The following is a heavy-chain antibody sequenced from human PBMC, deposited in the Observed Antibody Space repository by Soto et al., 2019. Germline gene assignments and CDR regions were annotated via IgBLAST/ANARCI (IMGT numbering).Heavy chain of an antibody. CDR1: GGTFSSYA. V-gene: IGHV1-69*01. CDR2: IIPIFGTA. D-gene: IGHD3-10*01. Sequence: QVQLVQSGAEVKKPGSSVKVSCKASGGTFSSYAISWVRQAPGQGLEWMGGIIPIFGTANYAQKFQRRVTITADESTTTAYMELSSLRSEDTAVYYCATRAGSCGEFPHKYYYGIDVWSQGTTVIVSS. CDR3: ATRAGSCGEFPHKYYYGIDV. J-gene: IGHJ6*02.